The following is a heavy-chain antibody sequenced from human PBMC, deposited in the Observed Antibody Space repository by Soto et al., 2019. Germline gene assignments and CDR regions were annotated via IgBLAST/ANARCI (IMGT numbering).Heavy chain of an antibody. Sequence: ASVKVSCKASGYTFTSYDIYWVRQATGQGLGWMGWMNPNTGNSGYAQKFQGRVTMTSDTSISTAHMELSSLRSEDTAVYYCARRAETNGWNGFGADKYYFDFWGQGALVTVSS. CDR1: GYTFTSYD. V-gene: IGHV1-8*01. CDR2: MNPNTGNS. D-gene: IGHD1-1*01. CDR3: ARRAETNGWNGFGADKYYFDF. J-gene: IGHJ4*02.